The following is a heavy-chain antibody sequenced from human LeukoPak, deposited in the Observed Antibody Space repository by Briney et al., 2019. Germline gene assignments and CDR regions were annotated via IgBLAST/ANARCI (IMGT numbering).Heavy chain of an antibody. D-gene: IGHD6-13*01. Sequence: PSETLSLTCTVSGGSISSYYWSWIRQPPGKGLEWIGHIYYSGSTNYNSSLKSRVTISVDTSKNQFSLKLSSVTAADTAVYYCAKDLGYSSSWALQDPWGQGTLVTVSS. CDR2: IYYSGST. J-gene: IGHJ5*02. CDR3: AKDLGYSSSWALQDP. V-gene: IGHV4-59*01. CDR1: GGSISSYY.